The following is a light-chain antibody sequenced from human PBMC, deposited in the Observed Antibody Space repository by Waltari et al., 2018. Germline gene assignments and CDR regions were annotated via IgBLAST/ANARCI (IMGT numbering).Light chain of an antibody. J-gene: IGLJ1*01. CDR1: SSDGGNYNY. Sequence: QSALTQPASVSGSPGQSITIPCTGTSSDGGNYNYVSWYQQHPGKVPKLIIYGVSNRPSGVSNRFSGSKSGNTASLTISGLQAEDEADYYCSSYTGGSTFYVFGTGTKVAVL. CDR2: GVS. V-gene: IGLV2-14*01. CDR3: SSYTGGSTFYV.